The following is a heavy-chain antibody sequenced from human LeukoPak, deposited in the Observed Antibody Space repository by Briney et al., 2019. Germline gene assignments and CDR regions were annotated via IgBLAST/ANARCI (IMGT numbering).Heavy chain of an antibody. CDR2: INPSGGST. CDR1: GYTFTSYY. J-gene: IGHJ4*02. V-gene: IGHV1-46*01. D-gene: IGHD3-10*01. CDR3: ARMVTPGSGSYTLVFDY. Sequence: GASVKVSCKASGYTFTSYYMHWVRQAPGQGLEWMGIINPSGGSTSYAQKFQGRVTMTRDTSTGTVYMELSSLRSEDTAVYYCARMVTPGSGSYTLVFDYWGQGTLVTVSS.